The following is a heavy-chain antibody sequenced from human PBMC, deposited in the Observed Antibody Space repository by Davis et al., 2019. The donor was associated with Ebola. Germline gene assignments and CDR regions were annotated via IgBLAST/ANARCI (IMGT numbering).Heavy chain of an antibody. D-gene: IGHD6-19*01. CDR1: GFTFSDYY. Sequence: PGGSLRLSCAASGFTFSDYYMSWIRQAPGKGLEWVSYISSSGSTIYYADSVKGRFTISRDNSKNTLYLQMNSLRAEDTAVYYCRYSSGRAFDLWGRGTLVTVSS. V-gene: IGHV3-11*01. CDR3: RYSSGRAFDL. CDR2: ISSSGSTI. J-gene: IGHJ2*01.